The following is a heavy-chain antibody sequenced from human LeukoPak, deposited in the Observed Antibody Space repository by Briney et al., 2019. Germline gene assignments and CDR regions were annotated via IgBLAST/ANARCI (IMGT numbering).Heavy chain of an antibody. V-gene: IGHV4-59*12. CDR1: GGSISSYY. Sequence: SETLSLTCTVSGGSISSYYWSWIRQPPGKGLEWIGEIYHSGSTNYNPSLKSRVTISVDKSKNQFSLKLSSVTAADTAVYYCARVFSGAVAAVWGQGTLVTVSS. CDR2: IYHSGST. D-gene: IGHD6-19*01. CDR3: ARVFSGAVAAV. J-gene: IGHJ4*02.